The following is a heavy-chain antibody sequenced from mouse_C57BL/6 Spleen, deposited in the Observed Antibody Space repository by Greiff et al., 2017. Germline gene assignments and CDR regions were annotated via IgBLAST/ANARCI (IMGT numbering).Heavy chain of an antibody. Sequence: DVMLVESGGGLVKPGGSLKLSCAASGFTFSDYGMHWVRQAPEKGLEWVAYISSGSSTIYYADTVKGRFTSSRDNAKNTLFLQMTSLRSEDTAMYYCAYGNYYAMDYWGQGTSVTVSS. J-gene: IGHJ4*01. D-gene: IGHD2-1*01. CDR1: GFTFSDYG. CDR3: AYGNYYAMDY. V-gene: IGHV5-17*01. CDR2: ISSGSSTI.